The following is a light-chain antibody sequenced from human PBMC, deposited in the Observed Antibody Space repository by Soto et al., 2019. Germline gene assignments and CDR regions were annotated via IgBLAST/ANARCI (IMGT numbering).Light chain of an antibody. Sequence: EIALTQSPDTLSLSPGERATLSCRASQSVSSYLAWYQQNPGQAPRLLIYGASSRATGIPDRFSGSGSGTDFTLAISRLEPGDSAVYFCQQCDTSPWTFGQGTKVEIK. V-gene: IGKV3-20*01. CDR1: QSVSSY. CDR3: QQCDTSPWT. J-gene: IGKJ1*01. CDR2: GAS.